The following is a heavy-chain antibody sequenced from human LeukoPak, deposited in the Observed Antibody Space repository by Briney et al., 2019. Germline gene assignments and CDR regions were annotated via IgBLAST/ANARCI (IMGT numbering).Heavy chain of an antibody. Sequence: GRSLRLSGAASGFTFSSYAMHWVRQAPGKGLEWVAVISYDGSNKYYEDSVKGRFTISRDNSKNTLYLQMNSLRAEDTAVYYCAREIVGAIKSYFDYWGQGTLVTASS. D-gene: IGHD1-26*01. CDR1: GFTFSSYA. J-gene: IGHJ4*02. CDR3: AREIVGAIKSYFDY. CDR2: ISYDGSNK. V-gene: IGHV3-30-3*01.